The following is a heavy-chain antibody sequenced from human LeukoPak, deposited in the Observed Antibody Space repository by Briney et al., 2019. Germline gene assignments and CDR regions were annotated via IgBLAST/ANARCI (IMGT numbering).Heavy chain of an antibody. CDR2: IYVRGTTDDNPT. Sequence: NTSETLSLTCAVSGASISKYSRSWIRQPAGKGLEWIGRIYVRGTTDDNPTDYNPPLKSRVIMSVDTSKNQFSLNLSSVTAADTAVYYCARGYSYGKNWFDPWGQGTLVSVSS. CDR3: ARGYSYGKNWFDP. D-gene: IGHD5-18*01. J-gene: IGHJ5*02. V-gene: IGHV4-4*07. CDR1: GASISKYS.